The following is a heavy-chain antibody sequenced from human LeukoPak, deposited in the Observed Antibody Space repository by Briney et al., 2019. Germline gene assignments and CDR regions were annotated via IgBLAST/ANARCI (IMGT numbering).Heavy chain of an antibody. J-gene: IGHJ5*02. V-gene: IGHV3-23*01. D-gene: IGHD4-11*01. CDR2: ISDSGDNT. Sequence: PGGSLRLSCAASGFTFSTYAMNWVRQAPGKGLEWVSLISDSGDNTYYADSVKGRFTISRDNSKNTVSLRMSSLRADDTAVYYCARAGATVTTNYFDPWGQGTLVTVSS. CDR3: ARAGATVTTNYFDP. CDR1: GFTFSTYA.